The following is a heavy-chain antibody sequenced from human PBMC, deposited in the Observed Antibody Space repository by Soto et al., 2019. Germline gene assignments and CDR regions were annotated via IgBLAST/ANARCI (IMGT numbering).Heavy chain of an antibody. V-gene: IGHV3-9*01. CDR2: ISWNSGSI. J-gene: IGHJ6*03. Sequence: GGSLRLSCAASGFTFDDYAMHWVRQAPGKGLEWVSGISWNSGSIGYADSVKGRFTISRDNAKNSLYLQMNSLRAEDTALYYCARSAELGTYRTTMGYYYMDVWGKGTTVTVSS. CDR3: ARSAELGTYRTTMGYYYMDV. CDR1: GFTFDDYA. D-gene: IGHD7-27*01.